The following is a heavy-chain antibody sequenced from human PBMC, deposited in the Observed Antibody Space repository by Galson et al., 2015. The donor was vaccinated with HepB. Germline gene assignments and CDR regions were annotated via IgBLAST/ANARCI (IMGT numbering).Heavy chain of an antibody. CDR1: GFTFSTYS. D-gene: IGHD7-27*01. Sequence: SLRLSCAASGFTFSTYSMNWVRQAPGKGLEWVSSIDSSSDYIYYADSVKGRFTFSRDNAKNSLYLQMNSLRAEDTAVYYCARRLPLGYYYYMDVWGKGTTVTVSS. CDR3: ARRLPLGYYYYMDV. J-gene: IGHJ6*03. V-gene: IGHV3-21*01. CDR2: IDSSSDYI.